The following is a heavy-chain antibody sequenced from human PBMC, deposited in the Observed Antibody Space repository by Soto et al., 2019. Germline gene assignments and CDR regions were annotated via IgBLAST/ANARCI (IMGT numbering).Heavy chain of an antibody. CDR2: MFYSGLT. V-gene: IGHV4-39*01. CDR1: GYSVTSSDYY. CDR3: APLSVSLSGPYGIHV. Sequence: SETLSLTCSVSGYSVTSSDYYWAWIRQPPGKGLEWIGSMFYSGLTYYNPSLKSRVTLSVDTSKNQSSVRLNSVTAADTAVYYCAPLSVSLSGPYGIHVWGQGTTVTV. D-gene: IGHD2-15*01. J-gene: IGHJ6*02.